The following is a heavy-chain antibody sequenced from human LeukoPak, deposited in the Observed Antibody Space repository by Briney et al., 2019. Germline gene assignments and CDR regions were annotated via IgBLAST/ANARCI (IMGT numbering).Heavy chain of an antibody. CDR3: AKDLQPDFWSGYSNWFDP. D-gene: IGHD3-3*01. J-gene: IGHJ5*02. Sequence: GGSLRLSCAASGFTFSSYGMHWVRQAPGKGLEWVAFIRYDGSNKYYADSVKGRFTISGDNSKNTLYLQMNSLRAEDTAVYYCAKDLQPDFWSGYSNWFDPWGQGTLVTVSS. CDR2: IRYDGSNK. CDR1: GFTFSSYG. V-gene: IGHV3-30*02.